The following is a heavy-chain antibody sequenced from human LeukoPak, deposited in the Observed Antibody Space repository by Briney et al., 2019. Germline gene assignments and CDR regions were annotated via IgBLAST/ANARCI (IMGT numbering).Heavy chain of an antibody. CDR1: GCTFTSYY. Sequence: ASVKVSCKASGCTFTSYYMHWVRQAPGQGLEWMGIINPSGGSASYAQKFQGRLTMTRDMFTSTDYMELTSLTSDDTAVYYCARDNSVGETAWWFDPWGQGTLVTVSS. CDR2: INPSGGSA. V-gene: IGHV1-46*01. D-gene: IGHD1-26*01. J-gene: IGHJ5*02. CDR3: ARDNSVGETAWWFDP.